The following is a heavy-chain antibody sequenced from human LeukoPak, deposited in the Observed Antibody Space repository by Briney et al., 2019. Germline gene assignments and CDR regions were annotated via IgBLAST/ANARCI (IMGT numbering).Heavy chain of an antibody. CDR1: GGSISSYY. V-gene: IGHV4-59*12. CDR2: IYYSGST. Sequence: SESLSLTCTVSGGSISSYYWSWIRQPPGKGLEWIGYIYYSGSTNYNPSLKSRVTISVDTSKNQFSLKLSSVTAADTAVYYCARLTYYYDSSGYYANWFDPWGQGTLVTVSS. J-gene: IGHJ5*02. D-gene: IGHD3-22*01. CDR3: ARLTYYYDSSGYYANWFDP.